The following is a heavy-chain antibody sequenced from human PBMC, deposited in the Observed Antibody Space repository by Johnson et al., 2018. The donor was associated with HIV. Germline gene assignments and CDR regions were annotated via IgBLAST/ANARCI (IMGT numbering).Heavy chain of an antibody. Sequence: VQLVESGGGVVQPGRSLRLSCAASGFTFSSYAMSWVRQAPGKGLEWVSAISGSGGSTYYADSVKGRFTISRDYAKNSLYLRMNSLRAEDTALYYCAREREDYGDNHDAFDIWGQGTMVTVSS. CDR3: AREREDYGDNHDAFDI. D-gene: IGHD4-17*01. CDR1: GFTFSSYA. V-gene: IGHV3-23*04. CDR2: ISGSGGST. J-gene: IGHJ3*02.